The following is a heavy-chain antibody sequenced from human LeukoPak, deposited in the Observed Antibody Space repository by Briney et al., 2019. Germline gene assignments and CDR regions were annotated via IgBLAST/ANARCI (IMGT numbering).Heavy chain of an antibody. V-gene: IGHV4-61*02. Sequence: SETLSLTCTVSGGSISSGSYYWSWIRQPAGKGLEWIGRIYTSGSTNYNPSLKSRVTISVDTSKNQFSLKLSSATAADTAVYYCARGAYSSSSGWFDPWGQGTLVTVPS. CDR3: ARGAYSSSSGWFDP. CDR2: IYTSGST. J-gene: IGHJ5*02. D-gene: IGHD6-6*01. CDR1: GGSISSGSYY.